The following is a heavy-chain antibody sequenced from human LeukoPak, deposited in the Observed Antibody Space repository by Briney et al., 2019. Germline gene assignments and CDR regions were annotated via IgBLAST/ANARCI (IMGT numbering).Heavy chain of an antibody. CDR1: GGSLSGYY. CDR3: ARGRYYDILTGYYSYGGHFDY. D-gene: IGHD3-9*01. CDR2: INHSGST. J-gene: IGHJ4*02. Sequence: SETLSLTCAVYGGSLSGYYWSWIRQPPGKGLEWIGEINHSGSTNYNPSLKSRVTISVDTSKNQFSLKLSSVTAADTAVYYCARGRYYDILTGYYSYGGHFDYWGQGTLVTVSS. V-gene: IGHV4-34*01.